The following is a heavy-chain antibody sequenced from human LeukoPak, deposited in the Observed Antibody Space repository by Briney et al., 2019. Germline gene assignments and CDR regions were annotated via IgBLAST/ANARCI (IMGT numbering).Heavy chain of an antibody. Sequence: GGSLRLSCAASGFTFNNAWMGWVRQAPGKGLEWVGRIKSKTDGGTADYTAPVKGRFTISRDDSKNTMSLEMNDLKTEDSAMYYCTTGGWDWGQGTLVTVSS. CDR3: TTGGWD. D-gene: IGHD5-12*01. J-gene: IGHJ4*02. CDR2: IKSKTDGGTA. CDR1: GFTFNNAW. V-gene: IGHV3-15*01.